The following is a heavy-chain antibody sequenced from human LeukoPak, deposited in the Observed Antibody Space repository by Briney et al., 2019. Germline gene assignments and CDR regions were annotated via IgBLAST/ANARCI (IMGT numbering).Heavy chain of an antibody. CDR2: IYSGGST. D-gene: IGHD2-15*01. Sequence: PGGSLRLSCAASGFTFSSYGMSWVRQAPGKGLEWVSVIYSGGSTYYVDSVKGRFTISRDNSKNTLYLQMNSLRADDTAVYYCARVSGGWLGFDYWGQGTLVTVSS. J-gene: IGHJ4*02. V-gene: IGHV3-53*01. CDR1: GFTFSSYG. CDR3: ARVSGGWLGFDY.